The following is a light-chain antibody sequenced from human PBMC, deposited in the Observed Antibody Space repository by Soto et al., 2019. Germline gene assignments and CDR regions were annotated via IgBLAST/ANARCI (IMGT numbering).Light chain of an antibody. V-gene: IGLV1-40*01. CDR1: SSNIGAGYD. CDR3: QSYDSSLSAYV. Sequence: QSVLAQPPSVSGAPGQKVTISCTGISSNIGAGYDLHWYQQLPGTAPKLLLYGNINRPSGVHDRFSGSKSGTSASLDITGLQAEDEADYYCQSYDSSLSAYVFGTGTRSPS. J-gene: IGLJ1*01. CDR2: GNI.